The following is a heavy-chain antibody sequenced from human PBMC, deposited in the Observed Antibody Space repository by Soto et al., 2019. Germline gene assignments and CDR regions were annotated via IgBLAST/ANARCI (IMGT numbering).Heavy chain of an antibody. CDR1: GGSISSDY. V-gene: IGHV4-59*01. D-gene: IGHD2-15*01. Sequence: PSETLSLTCTFSGGSISSDYWSWIRQPLGKGLEWIGYIYYSGSTNYNPSLKSRVTISVDTSKNQFSLKLSSVTAADTAVYYCARVCSGGSCYEAFDIWGQGTMVTVSS. CDR3: ARVCSGGSCYEAFDI. J-gene: IGHJ3*02. CDR2: IYYSGST.